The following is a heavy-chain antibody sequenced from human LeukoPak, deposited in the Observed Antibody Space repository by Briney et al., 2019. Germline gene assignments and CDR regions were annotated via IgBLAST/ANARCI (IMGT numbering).Heavy chain of an antibody. CDR3: ARATGHDSSGYTNDY. CDR1: GFTFSSYA. V-gene: IGHV3-30-3*01. J-gene: IGHJ4*02. CDR2: ISYDGSNK. Sequence: SGGSLRLSCAASGFTFSSYAMHWVRQAPGKGLEWVAVISYDGSNKYYADSVKGRFTISRDNSKNTLYLQMNSLRAEDTAVYYCARATGHDSSGYTNDYWGQGTLVTVSS. D-gene: IGHD3-22*01.